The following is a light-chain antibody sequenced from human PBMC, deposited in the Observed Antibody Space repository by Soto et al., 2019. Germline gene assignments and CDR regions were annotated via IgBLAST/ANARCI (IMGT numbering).Light chain of an antibody. CDR3: QQYNYYST. Sequence: DIQMTQSPSTLSSSVGDRVTITCRASPSLKGRLAWYQQRPGQDPKLLIYDVSTFERGVPSTVSGTRSGTAYTLTISGLPTDDFATYYCQQYNYYSTFGPGTRVDIK. J-gene: IGKJ1*01. V-gene: IGKV1-5*01. CDR1: PSLKGR. CDR2: DVS.